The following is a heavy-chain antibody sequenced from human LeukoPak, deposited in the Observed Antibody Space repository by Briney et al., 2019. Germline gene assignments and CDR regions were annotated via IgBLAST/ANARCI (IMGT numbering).Heavy chain of an antibody. CDR1: GGTFSSYA. D-gene: IGHD4-17*01. J-gene: IGHJ6*04. CDR2: IIPIFGTA. V-gene: IGHV1-69*13. Sequence: SVKVSCKASGGTFSSYAISWVRQAPGQGLEWMGGIIPIFGTANYAQKFQGRVTITADESTSTAYMELSSLRSEDTAVYYCARGVPGGATVHYYYGMDVWGKGTTVTVSS. CDR3: ARGVPGGATVHYYYGMDV.